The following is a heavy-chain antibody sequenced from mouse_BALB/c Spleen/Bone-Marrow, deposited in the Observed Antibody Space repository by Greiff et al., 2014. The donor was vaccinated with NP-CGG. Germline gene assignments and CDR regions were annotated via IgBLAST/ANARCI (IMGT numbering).Heavy chain of an antibody. CDR1: GYSFTNYY. J-gene: IGHJ1*01. D-gene: IGHD1-1*01. Sequence: QVQLQQSGAELVKPGASVKLSCKASGYSFTNYYMYWVKRRPGQGLEWIGEINPSNGGTNFNEKFKNKATLTVDKSSSTAYMQLSSLTSEDSAVYYCTRSNYGYWYFEVWGAGTTVTVSS. V-gene: IGHV1S81*02. CDR3: TRSNYGYWYFEV. CDR2: INPSNGGT.